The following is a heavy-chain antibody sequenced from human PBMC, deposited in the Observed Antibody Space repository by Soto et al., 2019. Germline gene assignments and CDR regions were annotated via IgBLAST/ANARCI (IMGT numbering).Heavy chain of an antibody. CDR2: ISPYNGNT. D-gene: IGHD2-2*01. V-gene: IGHV1-18*01. CDR3: ARGGYCTTTICPQCDY. CDR1: GYTFINYE. J-gene: IGHJ4*02. Sequence: QIQLVQSGAEVKKPGASVKVSCRASGYTFINYETTWVRQAPGQGLEWMGWISPYNGNTNYAQNLQGRVIMTTDTSTSTAYMELRSRSSDDTAVYYCARGGYCTTTICPQCDYWGQGTLVTVSS.